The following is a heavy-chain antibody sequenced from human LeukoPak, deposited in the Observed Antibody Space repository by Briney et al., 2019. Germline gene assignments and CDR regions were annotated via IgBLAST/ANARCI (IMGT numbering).Heavy chain of an antibody. Sequence: ASVKVSCKASGYTFTSYYMHWVRQAPGQGLEWMGIINPSGGSTSYAQKFQGRVTMTRDMSTSTVYMELNSLRYEDTAVYYCARATGYSSSWAPFEYWGQGILVTVSS. CDR3: ARATGYSSSWAPFEY. J-gene: IGHJ4*02. CDR1: GYTFTSYY. CDR2: INPSGGST. D-gene: IGHD6-13*01. V-gene: IGHV1-46*01.